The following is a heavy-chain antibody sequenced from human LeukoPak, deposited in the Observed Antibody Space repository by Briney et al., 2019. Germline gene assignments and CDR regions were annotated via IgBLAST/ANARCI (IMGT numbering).Heavy chain of an antibody. V-gene: IGHV3-74*01. Sequence: PGGSLRLSCATSGFTFSSYWMHWVRQAPGKGLVWVSRINSDGSSTSYADSVKGRFTISRDNAKNTLYLQMNSLRAEDTAVYYCARGASGRYGGFDYWGQGTPVTVSS. CDR3: ARGASGRYGGFDY. J-gene: IGHJ4*02. CDR2: INSDGSST. D-gene: IGHD6-19*01. CDR1: GFTFSSYW.